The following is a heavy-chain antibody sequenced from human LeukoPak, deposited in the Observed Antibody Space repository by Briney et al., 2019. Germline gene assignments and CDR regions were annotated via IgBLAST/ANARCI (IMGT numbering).Heavy chain of an antibody. CDR2: LTGDGSDT. Sequence: TGGSLRLSCAASGFTFSSYVMAYVRHSPGKGLEWVSALTGDGSDTYYPDSVKGRFIISRDDSKNTLYLEINSLRADDTAVYYCAKASSSTWPYYFDSWGQGTLVTVSS. D-gene: IGHD6-13*01. J-gene: IGHJ4*02. V-gene: IGHV3-23*01. CDR3: AKASSSTWPYYFDS. CDR1: GFTFSSYV.